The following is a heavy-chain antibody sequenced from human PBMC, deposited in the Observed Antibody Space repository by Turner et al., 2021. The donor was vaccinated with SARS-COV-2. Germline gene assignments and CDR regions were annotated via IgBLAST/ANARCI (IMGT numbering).Heavy chain of an antibody. CDR3: ARHGDYCFAH. Sequence: EVQLVESGGALVQPGGSLRLSCAASGFTFSTYWMAWVLQALGMGLEWVAHIRSDESDQYYVGSVKGRFTISRDNVENSLFLQMNSLRAEDTAVYYCARHGDYCFAHWGQGTLITVSS. CDR2: IRSDESDQ. D-gene: IGHD4-17*01. CDR1: GFTFSTYW. V-gene: IGHV3-7*01. J-gene: IGHJ4*02.